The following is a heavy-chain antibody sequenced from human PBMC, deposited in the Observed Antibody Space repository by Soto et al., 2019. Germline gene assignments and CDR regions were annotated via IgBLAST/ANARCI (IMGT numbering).Heavy chain of an antibody. CDR2: ISGYNGDT. D-gene: IGHD2-8*01. Sequence: ASVKVSCKASGYTFTNYGISCVRQAPGQGLEWMGWISGYNGDTKYAQKFQGRVTMTVDTSTTTAYMELRSLTSDDRAVYYCAKNGQPPYYYYGMDVWGQGTTVTSP. CDR1: GYTFTNYG. J-gene: IGHJ6*02. CDR3: AKNGQPPYYYYGMDV. V-gene: IGHV1-18*01.